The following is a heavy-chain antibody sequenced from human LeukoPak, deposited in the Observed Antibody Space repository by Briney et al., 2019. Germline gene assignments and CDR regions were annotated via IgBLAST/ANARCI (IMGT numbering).Heavy chain of an antibody. CDR3: ARDYSGSSNHLFDY. D-gene: IGHD1-26*01. V-gene: IGHV3-21*01. CDR2: ISSSSSYI. CDR1: GFTCSSYS. J-gene: IGHJ4*02. Sequence: GGSLTLSCAASGFTCSSYSMNWVRQAPGKELEWVSSISSSSSYIYYADSVKGRFTISRDNAKNSLYLQMNSLRAEDTAVYYCARDYSGSSNHLFDYWGQGTLVTVSS.